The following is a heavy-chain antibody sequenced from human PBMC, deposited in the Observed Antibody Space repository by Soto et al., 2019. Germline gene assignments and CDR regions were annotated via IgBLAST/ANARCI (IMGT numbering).Heavy chain of an antibody. CDR3: ARDRVDRSYYYGMDV. D-gene: IGHD5-12*01. V-gene: IGHV4-59*01. CDR1: GGSISSYY. Sequence: SETLSLTCTVSGGSISSYYWSWIRQPRGKGLEWIGYIYYSGSTNYNPSLKSRVTISVDTSKNQFSLKLSSVTAADTAVYYCARDRVDRSYYYGMDVWGQGTTVTVSS. J-gene: IGHJ6*02. CDR2: IYYSGST.